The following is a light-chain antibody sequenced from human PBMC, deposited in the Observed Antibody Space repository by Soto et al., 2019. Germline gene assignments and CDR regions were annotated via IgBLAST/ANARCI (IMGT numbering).Light chain of an antibody. CDR3: QYYDSWPHL. J-gene: IGKJ3*01. V-gene: IGKV3-15*01. CDR2: GAS. Sequence: EIVMTQSPTTLSVSPGERATLSCRASQSVRDNLAWYQQKPGQAPRLLIYGASTRATGIPARFSGSGSGTEFTLTISSLQSEDFAVYYCQYYDSWPHLFGPGTKVDIK. CDR1: QSVRDN.